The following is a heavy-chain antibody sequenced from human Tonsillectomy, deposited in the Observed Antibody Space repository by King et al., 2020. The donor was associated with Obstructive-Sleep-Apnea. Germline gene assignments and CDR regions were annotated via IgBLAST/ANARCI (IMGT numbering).Heavy chain of an antibody. J-gene: IGHJ5*02. D-gene: IGHD6-19*01. V-gene: IGHV1-18*04. CDR2: ISAYNGNT. CDR3: ARDGMTVARNWFDP. Sequence: QLVQSGAEVKKPGASVKVSCKASGYIFTSYGINWVRQAPGQGLEWMGWISAYNGNTNYAQKLQGRVTMTTDTSTSTAYMELRRLRSDDPAVYYCARDGMTVARNWFDPWGQGTLVTVSS. CDR1: GYIFTSYG.